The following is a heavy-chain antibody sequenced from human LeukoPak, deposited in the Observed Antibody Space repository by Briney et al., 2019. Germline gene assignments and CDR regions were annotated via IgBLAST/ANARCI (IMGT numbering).Heavy chain of an antibody. V-gene: IGHV1-46*01. CDR2: INPSGGST. J-gene: IGHJ4*02. CDR1: GYTFTSYY. CDR3: ARDSWGYSGYDFVGSFPFDY. Sequence: GASVKVSCKASGYTFTSYYMHWVRQAPGQGLEWMGIINPSGGSTSYAQKFQGRVTMTRDTSTSTVYMELSSLRSEDTAVYYCARDSWGYSGYDFVGSFPFDYWGQGTLVTVSS. D-gene: IGHD5-12*01.